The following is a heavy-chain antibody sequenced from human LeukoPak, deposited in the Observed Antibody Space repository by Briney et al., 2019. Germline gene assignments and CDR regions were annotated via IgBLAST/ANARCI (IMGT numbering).Heavy chain of an antibody. V-gene: IGHV4-59*11. Sequence: SETLSLTCTVSGCSISSHYWSWIRQPPGKGPEWVGYIYYSGGTNYNPSLKSRVTISVDTSKNQFSLKLSSVTAADTAVYYCARGLSGYHHRDGWGKGTTVTVSS. D-gene: IGHD3-9*01. CDR2: IYYSGGT. J-gene: IGHJ6*03. CDR3: ARGLSGYHHRDG. CDR1: GCSISSHY.